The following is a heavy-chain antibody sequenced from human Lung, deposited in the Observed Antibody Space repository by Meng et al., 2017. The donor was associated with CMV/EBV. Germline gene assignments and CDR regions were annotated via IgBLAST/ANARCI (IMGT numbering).Heavy chain of an antibody. Sequence: SVXVSXXASGYTFTDYYMHWVRQAPGQRLEWMGWINPSNGGTDYAQKFQGRVTMTRDTSISTAYIELSRLRSDDTAVYYCARGSPITGARTPYYFWGQGTXVTVSS. CDR1: GYTFTDYY. J-gene: IGHJ4*02. CDR3: ARGSPITGARTPYYF. D-gene: IGHD1-20*01. V-gene: IGHV1-2*02. CDR2: INPSNGGT.